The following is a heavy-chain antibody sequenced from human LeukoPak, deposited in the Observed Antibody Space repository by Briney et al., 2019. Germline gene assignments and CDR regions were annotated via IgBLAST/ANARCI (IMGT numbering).Heavy chain of an antibody. CDR3: AKLQKYYSLDY. D-gene: IGHD2-21*01. CDR1: GFTFSSYA. CDR2: ISYDGSNK. J-gene: IGHJ4*02. Sequence: GGSLRLSCAASGFTFSSYAMHWVRQAPGKGLEWVAVISYDGSNKYYADSVKGRFTISRDNSKNTLYLQMNSLRAEDTAVYYCAKLQKYYSLDYWGQGTLVTVSS. V-gene: IGHV3-30-3*02.